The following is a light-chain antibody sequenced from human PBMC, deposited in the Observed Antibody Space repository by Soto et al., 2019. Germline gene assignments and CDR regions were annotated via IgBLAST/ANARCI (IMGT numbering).Light chain of an antibody. CDR3: QVWDSSSAHVV. CDR2: DNN. CDR1: NIGSKS. J-gene: IGLJ3*02. Sequence: SYELTQPPSVSVAPGQTARITCGGNNIGSKSVHWNQQKPGQAPVLVVYDNNDRPSGIPERFSGSNSGITATLTISRVEAGDEADYFCQVWDSSSAHVVFGGGTKVTVL. V-gene: IGLV3-21*02.